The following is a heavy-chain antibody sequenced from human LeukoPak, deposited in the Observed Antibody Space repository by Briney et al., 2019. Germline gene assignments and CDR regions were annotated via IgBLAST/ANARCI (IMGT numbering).Heavy chain of an antibody. CDR1: GGSISSGGYY. J-gene: IGHJ4*02. CDR3: ARHGDNSSWYVAY. V-gene: IGHV4-39*01. CDR2: IYYSGST. Sequence: SQTLSLTCAVSGGSISSGGYYWGWIRQPPGKGLEWIGSIYYSGSTYYNPSLKSRVTISVDTSKNQFSLKLSSVTAADTAVYYCARHGDNSSWYVAYWGQGTLVTVSS. D-gene: IGHD6-13*01.